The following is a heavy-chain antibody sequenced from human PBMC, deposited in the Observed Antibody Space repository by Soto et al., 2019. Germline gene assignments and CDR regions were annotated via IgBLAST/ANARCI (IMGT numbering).Heavy chain of an antibody. D-gene: IGHD1-26*01. V-gene: IGHV1-69*13. CDR1: GGTFSSYA. CDR2: IIPIFGTA. J-gene: IGHJ3*01. CDR3: ARAYSGSYVDAFDL. Sequence: ASVKVSCKASGGTFSSYAISWVRQAPGQGLEWMGGIIPIFGTANYAQKFQGRVTITADESTSTAYMELSSLRSEDTAVYYCARAYSGSYVDAFDLWGQGTMVTVSS.